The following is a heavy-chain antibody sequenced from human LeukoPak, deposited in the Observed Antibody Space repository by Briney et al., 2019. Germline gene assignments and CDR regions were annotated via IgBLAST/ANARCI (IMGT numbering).Heavy chain of an antibody. D-gene: IGHD3-3*01. CDR3: ARDWRFNYYDFWSGYYNYFDY. Sequence: GGSLRLSCVTTGFTFSGDWMSWVRQAPGKGLEWVANINQDESERFVVDSMRGRVTISRDNTRNSLHLQMDSLRAEDTAVYYCARDWRFNYYDFWSGYYNYFDYWGQGTLVTVSS. CDR2: INQDESER. CDR1: GFTFSGDW. V-gene: IGHV3-7*01. J-gene: IGHJ4*02.